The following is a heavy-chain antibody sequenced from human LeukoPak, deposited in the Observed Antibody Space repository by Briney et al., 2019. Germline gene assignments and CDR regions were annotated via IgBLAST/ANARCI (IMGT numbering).Heavy chain of an antibody. V-gene: IGHV4-34*01. D-gene: IGHD3-3*01. Sequence: PSQTLSLTCAVYGGSFSDYYWTWIRQPPGKGLEWIGEINHSGSPNNNPSLKSRVSISFDTSKNQFSLKLTSVTAADTAVYYCGSRRTAMFGVIKGPIDYWGQGTLVTVSS. CDR2: INHSGSP. CDR3: GSRRTAMFGVIKGPIDY. CDR1: GGSFSDYY. J-gene: IGHJ4*02.